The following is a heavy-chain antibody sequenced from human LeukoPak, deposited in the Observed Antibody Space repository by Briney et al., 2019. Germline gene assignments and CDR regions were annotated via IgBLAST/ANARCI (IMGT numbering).Heavy chain of an antibody. D-gene: IGHD2-15*01. CDR1: GFTFSSYD. Sequence: GSLRLSCAASGFTFSSYDMHWVRQGTGKGLEWVSGIGTAGDTYYADSVKGRFTISRDNSKNTLYLQMNSLRAEDTAVYYCARGQAATGGFDYWGQGTLVTVSS. V-gene: IGHV3-13*01. J-gene: IGHJ4*02. CDR2: IGTAGDT. CDR3: ARGQAATGGFDY.